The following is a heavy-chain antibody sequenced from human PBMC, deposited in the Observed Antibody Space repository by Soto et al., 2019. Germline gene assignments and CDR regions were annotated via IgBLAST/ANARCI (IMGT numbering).Heavy chain of an antibody. V-gene: IGHV1-18*04. CDR3: AREILSPDFYFHGMDV. CDR2: ISAKKGNT. CDR1: GYTFTSYG. D-gene: IGHD2-15*01. Sequence: QGQLVQSGAEVKKPGASVKVSCKASGYTFTSYGISWVRQAPGQGLEWMGWISAKKGNTKYAQKFQGRVTMTTDTSTSKGYMELRSLRTDDTAVYYCAREILSPDFYFHGMDVWGQGTTVTVSS. J-gene: IGHJ6*02.